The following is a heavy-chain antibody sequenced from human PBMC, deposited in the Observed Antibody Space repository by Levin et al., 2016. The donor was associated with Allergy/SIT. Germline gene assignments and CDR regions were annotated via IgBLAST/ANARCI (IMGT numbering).Heavy chain of an antibody. CDR2: ITGGGTI. J-gene: IGHJ4*02. CDR3: ATVQPYGTSWYGRADY. CDR1: GFSFSGSA. Sequence: GGSLRLSCAASGFSFSGSAMNWVRQAPGKGLEWVSFITGGGTIYDADSVKGRFTISRDNSKSTVYLQMNSLRAEDTAVYYCATVQPYGTSWYGRADYWGQGTLVTVSS. D-gene: IGHD6-13*01. V-gene: IGHV3-23*01.